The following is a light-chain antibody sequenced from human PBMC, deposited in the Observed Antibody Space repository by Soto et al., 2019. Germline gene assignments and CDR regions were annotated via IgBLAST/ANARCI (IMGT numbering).Light chain of an antibody. Sequence: SYELTQPPSVSVAPGQTARITCGGNNIGSKSVHWYQQKPGQAPVLVVYDDSDRRSGIPERFSGSNSGNTATLTISRVEAGDEADYYCQVWDSIIDHPVFGGGTKLTVL. V-gene: IGLV3-21*02. CDR3: QVWDSIIDHPV. CDR2: DDS. J-gene: IGLJ3*02. CDR1: NIGSKS.